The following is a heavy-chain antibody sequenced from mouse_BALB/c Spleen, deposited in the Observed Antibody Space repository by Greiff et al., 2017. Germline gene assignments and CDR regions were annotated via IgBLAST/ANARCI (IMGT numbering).Heavy chain of an antibody. CDR1: GYTFTSYT. CDR2: INPSSGYT. CDR3: ARGITTVPFDY. Sequence: QVQLQQSGAELARPGASVTMSCKASGYTFTSYTMHWVKQRPGQGLEWIGYINPSSGYTNYNQKFKDKATLTADKSSSTAYMQLSSLTSEDSAVYYCARGITTVPFDYWGQGTLVTVSA. J-gene: IGHJ3*01. V-gene: IGHV1-4*01. D-gene: IGHD1-2*01.